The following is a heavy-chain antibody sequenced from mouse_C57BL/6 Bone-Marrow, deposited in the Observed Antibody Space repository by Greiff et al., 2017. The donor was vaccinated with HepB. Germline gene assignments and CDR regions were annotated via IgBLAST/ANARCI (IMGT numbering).Heavy chain of an antibody. Sequence: EVKLVESGGGLVKPGGSLKLSCAASGFTFSSYAMSWVRQTPEKRLEWVATISDGGSYTYYPDNVKGRFTISRDNAKNNLYLQMSHLKSEDTAMYYCARDRYYYGSSWSYWYFDVWGTGTTVTVSS. J-gene: IGHJ1*03. CDR2: ISDGGSYT. V-gene: IGHV5-4*01. CDR3: ARDRYYYGSSWSYWYFDV. CDR1: GFTFSSYA. D-gene: IGHD1-1*01.